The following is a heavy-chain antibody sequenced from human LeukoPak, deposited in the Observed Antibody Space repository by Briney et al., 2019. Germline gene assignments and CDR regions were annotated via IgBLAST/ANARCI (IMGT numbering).Heavy chain of an antibody. CDR3: ARPEGSTYYYYGMGV. CDR2: IYSGGST. CDR1: GFTVSSNY. Sequence: GGSLRLSCAASGFTVSSNYMSWVRQAPGKGLEWVSVIYSGGSTYYADSVKGRFTISRDNSKNTLYLQMNSLRAEDTAVYYCARPEGSTYYYYGMGVWGQGTTVTVSS. V-gene: IGHV3-66*04. D-gene: IGHD5/OR15-5a*01. J-gene: IGHJ6*02.